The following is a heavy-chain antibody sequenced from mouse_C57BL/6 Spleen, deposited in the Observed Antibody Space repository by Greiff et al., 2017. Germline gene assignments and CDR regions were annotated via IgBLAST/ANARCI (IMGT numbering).Heavy chain of an antibody. CDR2: IYPGDGDT. D-gene: IGHD2-13*01. CDR3: ARQVYYGEDCWYFDV. V-gene: IGHV1-80*01. CDR1: GYAFSSYW. J-gene: IGHJ1*03. Sequence: VQVVESGAELVKPGASVKISCKASGYAFSSYWMNWVKQRPGKGLEWIGQIYPGDGDTNYNGKFKGKATLTADKSSSTAYMQLSSLTSEDSAVYFCARQVYYGEDCWYFDVWGTGTTVTVSS.